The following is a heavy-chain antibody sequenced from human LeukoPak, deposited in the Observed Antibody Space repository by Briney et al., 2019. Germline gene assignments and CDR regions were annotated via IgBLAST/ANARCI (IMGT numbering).Heavy chain of an antibody. CDR1: GFTFSSYG. Sequence: GRSLRLSCAASGFTFSSYGMRWVRQAPGKGLEWVAVISYDGSNKYYADSVKGRFTISRDNAKNSLYLQMNSLRAEDTAVYYCARDPFWWRRLDYWGQGTLVTVSS. CDR2: ISYDGSNK. V-gene: IGHV3-30*03. J-gene: IGHJ4*02. D-gene: IGHD2-21*02. CDR3: ARDPFWWRRLDY.